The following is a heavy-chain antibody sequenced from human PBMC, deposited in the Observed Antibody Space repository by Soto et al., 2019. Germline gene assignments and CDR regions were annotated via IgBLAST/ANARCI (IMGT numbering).Heavy chain of an antibody. CDR2: IYPDDSDT. V-gene: IGHV5-51*01. Sequence: GESLKISCKGSGYSFTTYWIAWVRQMPGKGLEWMGIIYPDDSDTRYSPSFQGHVTFSADKSISTAYLQWSSLKASDAAMYYCARLVGHSYGRLLTGMDVWGQGTTVTVSS. CDR3: ARLVGHSYGRLLTGMDV. CDR1: GYSFTTYW. D-gene: IGHD5-18*01. J-gene: IGHJ6*02.